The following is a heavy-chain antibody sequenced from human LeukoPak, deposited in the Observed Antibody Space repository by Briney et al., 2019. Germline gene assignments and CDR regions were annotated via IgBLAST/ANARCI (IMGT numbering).Heavy chain of an antibody. CDR1: GISFSSHG. D-gene: IGHD3-22*01. J-gene: IGHJ4*02. CDR2: IWYDVSNI. CDR3: ASHYDTSGYHYFDF. Sequence: PGGSLRLSCAASGISFSSHGMHWVRQAPGTVLEWVAVIWYDVSNIYYADSVKGRFTISRDSSKNTLYLQMNSLRAEDTAVYYCASHYDTSGYHYFDFRGQGTLVTVSS. V-gene: IGHV3-33*01.